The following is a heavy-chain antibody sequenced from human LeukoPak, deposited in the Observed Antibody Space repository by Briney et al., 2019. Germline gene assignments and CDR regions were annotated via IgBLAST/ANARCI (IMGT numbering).Heavy chain of an antibody. CDR1: GGSISSYF. D-gene: IGHD2-15*01. CDR3: ARYHQPSGPNWLDR. CDR2: IYYTGTT. V-gene: IGHV4-59*01. Sequence: SETLSLTCTVSGGSISSYFWTWIRQFPGKGLEWIGYIYYTGTTSYNPSLKSRVTISVDTSKNQFSLSLSSVTAADTAVYYCARYHQPSGPNWLDRWGQGTLVTVSS. J-gene: IGHJ5*02.